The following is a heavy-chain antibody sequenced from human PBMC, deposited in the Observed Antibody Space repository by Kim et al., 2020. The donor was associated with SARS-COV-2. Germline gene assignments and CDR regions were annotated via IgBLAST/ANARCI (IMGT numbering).Heavy chain of an antibody. CDR2: IKSKTDGGTT. J-gene: IGHJ4*02. CDR3: TTGLLLWFGELFHHFDY. Sequence: GGSLRLSCAASGFTFSNAWMSWVRQAPGKGLEWVGRIKSKTDGGTTDYAAPVKGRFTISRDDSKNTLYLQMNSLKTEDTAVYYCTTGLLLWFGELFHHFDYWGQGTLVTVSS. D-gene: IGHD3-10*01. V-gene: IGHV3-15*01. CDR1: GFTFSNAW.